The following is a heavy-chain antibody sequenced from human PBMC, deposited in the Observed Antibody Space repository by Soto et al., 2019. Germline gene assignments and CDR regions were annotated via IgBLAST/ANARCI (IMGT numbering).Heavy chain of an antibody. V-gene: IGHV3-30-3*01. CDR2: ISSDGSNK. Sequence: QVQLVESGGGVVQPGRSLRLSCAASGFTFSSYAMHWVRQAPGKGLEWVAVISSDGSNKYYADSVKGRFTISRDNSKNTLYLQMNSLRAGDTAVYYSARASGYYAGSGYYYGFFDYWGQGTLFTLSS. D-gene: IGHD3-22*01. CDR3: ARASGYYAGSGYYYGFFDY. CDR1: GFTFSSYA. J-gene: IGHJ4*02.